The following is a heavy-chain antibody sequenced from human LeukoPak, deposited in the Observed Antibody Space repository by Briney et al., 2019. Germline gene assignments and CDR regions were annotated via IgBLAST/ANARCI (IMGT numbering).Heavy chain of an antibody. V-gene: IGHV4-34*01. J-gene: IGHJ6*02. D-gene: IGHD2-21*01. CDR2: INHSGST. CDR1: GGSFSGYY. CDR3: ARHSPTLYYYYYGMDV. Sequence: PSETLSLTCAVYGGSFSGYYWSWIRQPPGKGLEWIGEINHSGSTNYNPSLKSRVTISVDTSKNQFSLKLSSVTAADTVVYYCARHSPTLYYYYYGMDVWGQGTTVTVSS.